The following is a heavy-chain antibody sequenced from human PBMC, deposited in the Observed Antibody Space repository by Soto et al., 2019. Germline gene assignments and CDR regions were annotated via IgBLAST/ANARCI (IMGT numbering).Heavy chain of an antibody. CDR2: ISGSGGST. D-gene: IGHD6-13*01. V-gene: IGHV3-23*01. CDR1: GFTFSSYA. J-gene: IGHJ6*02. CDR3: AKAGHVYSSSWYEIGYGMDV. Sequence: GGSLRLSCAASGFTFSSYAMSWVRQAPGKGLEWVSAISGSGGSTYYADSVKGRFTISRDNSKNTLYLQMNSLRAEDTAVYYCAKAGHVYSSSWYEIGYGMDVWGQGTTVTVSS.